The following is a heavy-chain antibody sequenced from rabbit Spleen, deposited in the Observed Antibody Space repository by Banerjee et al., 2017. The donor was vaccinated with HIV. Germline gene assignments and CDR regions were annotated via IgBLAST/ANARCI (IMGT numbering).Heavy chain of an antibody. D-gene: IGHD6-1*01. CDR2: IYASGSEAT. J-gene: IGHJ4*01. CDR3: ARDGQSGDGYALNL. V-gene: IGHV1S40*01. Sequence: QSLEESGGDLVKPGASLTLTCTASGFSLSTSYCIYWVRQAPGKGLEWIGCIYASGSEATWYASWAKGRFTISRASSTTVTLQMTSLTAADTATYFCARDGQSGDGYALNLWGPGTLVTVS. CDR1: GFSLSTSYC.